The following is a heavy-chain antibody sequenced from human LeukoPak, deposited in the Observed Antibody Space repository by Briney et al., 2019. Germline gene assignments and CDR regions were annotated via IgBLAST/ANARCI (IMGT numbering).Heavy chain of an antibody. Sequence: GGSLRLSCAASGFTVSSNYMSWVRQAPGKGLEWVAVISDDGSNKYYADSVKGRFTISRDNSKNTLYLHMNSLRGDDTAVYYCARVDDLDAFDMWGQGTMVTVSS. CDR2: ISDDGSNK. CDR1: GFTVSSNY. J-gene: IGHJ3*02. D-gene: IGHD2-2*03. CDR3: ARVDDLDAFDM. V-gene: IGHV3-30*03.